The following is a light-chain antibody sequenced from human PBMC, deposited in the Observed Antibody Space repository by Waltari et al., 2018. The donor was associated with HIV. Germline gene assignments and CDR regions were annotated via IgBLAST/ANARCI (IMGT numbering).Light chain of an antibody. CDR3: AAWDDSLNGHVV. J-gene: IGLJ2*01. Sequence: QSVLTQPPSASGTPGQRVTISCSGSNSNVGTNTVNWYQQIPGPAPKLLIYSNNQRPSGVPDRFSGSKSGASASLAISGLQSEDEADYFCAAWDDSLNGHVVFGGGTKLTVL. V-gene: IGLV1-44*01. CDR2: SNN. CDR1: NSNVGTNT.